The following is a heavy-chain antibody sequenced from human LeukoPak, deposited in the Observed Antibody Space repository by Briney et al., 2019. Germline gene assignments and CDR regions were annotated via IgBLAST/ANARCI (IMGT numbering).Heavy chain of an antibody. D-gene: IGHD3-10*01. Sequence: SETLSLTCAVYGGSFSGYYWSWIRQPPGKGLEWIGEINHSGSTNYNPSLKSRVTISVDTSKNQFSLKLSSVTGADTAVYYCARREGSGSYYNDWFLGEKKRHTRYYMDVWGKGTTVTISS. CDR3: ARREGSGSYYNDWFLGEKKRHTRYYMDV. V-gene: IGHV4-34*01. CDR2: INHSGST. CDR1: GGSFSGYY. J-gene: IGHJ6*03.